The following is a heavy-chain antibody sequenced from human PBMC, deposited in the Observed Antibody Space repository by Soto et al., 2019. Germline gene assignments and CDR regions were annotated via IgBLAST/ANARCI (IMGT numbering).Heavy chain of an antibody. D-gene: IGHD4-17*01. Sequence: QVQLVQSGAEVKKPGSSVKVSCKASGGTFSSYAISWVRQAPGQGLEWMGGIIPIFGTANYAQKFQGRVTITADKSTSTAYMELRSLRSEDTAVYYCARGGTDYGHYYYYGMDVWGQGTTVTVSS. CDR3: ARGGTDYGHYYYYGMDV. V-gene: IGHV1-69*06. CDR1: GGTFSSYA. J-gene: IGHJ6*02. CDR2: IIPIFGTA.